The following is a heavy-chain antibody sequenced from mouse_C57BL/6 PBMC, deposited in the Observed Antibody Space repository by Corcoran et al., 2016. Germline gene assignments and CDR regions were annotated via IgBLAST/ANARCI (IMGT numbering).Heavy chain of an antibody. CDR1: GYTFTTYG. J-gene: IGHJ2*01. CDR2: INTYSGVP. Sequence: QIQLVQSGPELKKPGETVKISCKASGYTFTTYGMSWVKQAPGKGLKWMGWINTYSGVPTYADDFKGRFAFSLETSASTAYLQINNLKNEDTATYFCARTGYYPVYFDYCGQGTTLPVSS. D-gene: IGHD1-1*01. CDR3: ARTGYYPVYFDY. V-gene: IGHV9-3*01.